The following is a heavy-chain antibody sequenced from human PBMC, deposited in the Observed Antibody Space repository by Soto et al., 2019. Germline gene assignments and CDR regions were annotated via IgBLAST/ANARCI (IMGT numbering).Heavy chain of an antibody. D-gene: IGHD3-10*01. CDR3: ARVRIPTMVRGPTPYYYYGMDV. Sequence: VQLLESGGGLVQPGGSLRLSCAASGFTFSDYYMSWIRQAPGKGLEWVSYISSSSSYTNYADSVKGRFTISRDNAKNSLYLQMNSLRAEDTAVYYCARVRIPTMVRGPTPYYYYGMDVWGQGTTVTVSS. CDR2: ISSSSSYT. J-gene: IGHJ6*02. V-gene: IGHV3-11*06. CDR1: GFTFSDYY.